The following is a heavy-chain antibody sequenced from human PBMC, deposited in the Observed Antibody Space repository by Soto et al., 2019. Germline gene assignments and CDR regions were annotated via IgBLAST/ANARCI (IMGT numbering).Heavy chain of an antibody. J-gene: IGHJ4*02. CDR2: INHSGST. D-gene: IGHD3-10*01. CDR3: ARGRNRGRHRKGVPNHFDY. V-gene: IGHV4-34*01. CDR1: GGSFSGYY. Sequence: QVQLQQWGARLLKPSETLSLTCAVYGGSFSGYYWCWIRQPPGKGLEWIGEINHSGSTNYNPSLKSRVTISVDTYKNQFSLKLSSVTAADTAVYYCARGRNRGRHRKGVPNHFDYWGQGTLVTVSS.